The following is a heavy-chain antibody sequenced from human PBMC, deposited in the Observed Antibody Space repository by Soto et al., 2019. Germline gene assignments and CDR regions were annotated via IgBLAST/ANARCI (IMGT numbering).Heavy chain of an antibody. J-gene: IGHJ6*02. CDR1: GGTFSSYA. CDR2: IIPMFGKA. Sequence: QVLLVQSGAEVKKSGSSVKVSCKASGGTFSSYAINWVRQAPGQGLEWMGGIIPMFGKANYAENFQGRVTISADESTITAYMELSSLTSDDAAVYCCARGYRDGYFYAMDVWGQGTTVTVSS. D-gene: IGHD2-2*02. V-gene: IGHV1-69*01. CDR3: ARGYRDGYFYAMDV.